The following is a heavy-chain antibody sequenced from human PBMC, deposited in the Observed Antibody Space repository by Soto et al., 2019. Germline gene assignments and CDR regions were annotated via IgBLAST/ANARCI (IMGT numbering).Heavy chain of an antibody. CDR3: ARPTYSYGFFVDY. D-gene: IGHD5-18*01. CDR1: GVSISSSSYY. CDR2: IYYSGST. V-gene: IGHV4-39*01. J-gene: IGHJ4*02. Sequence: SETLSLTCTVSGVSISSSSYYWGWIRQPPGKGLEWIGSIYYSGSTYYNPSLKSRVTISVDTSKNQFSLKLSSVTAADTAVYYCARPTYSYGFFVDYWGQGTLVTVSS.